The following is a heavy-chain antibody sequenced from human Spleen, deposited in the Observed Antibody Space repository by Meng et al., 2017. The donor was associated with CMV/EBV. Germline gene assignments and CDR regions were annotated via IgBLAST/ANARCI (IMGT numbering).Heavy chain of an antibody. Sequence: SGYTFLADDVPWVRRAAGPGFEWMGWLNPKGGATNFAENFQGRVPLTRDASITPAYMGLSRLRFDDTAVYYCARKKEMGIVVTLGYWGQGALVTVSS. V-gene: IGHV1-2*02. D-gene: IGHD2-21*01. CDR1: GYTFLADD. CDR2: LNPKGGAT. CDR3: ARKKEMGIVVTLGY. J-gene: IGHJ4*02.